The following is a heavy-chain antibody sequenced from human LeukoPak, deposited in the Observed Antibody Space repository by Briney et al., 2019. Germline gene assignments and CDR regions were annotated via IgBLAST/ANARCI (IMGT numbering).Heavy chain of an antibody. J-gene: IGHJ4*02. CDR2: IYYSGST. D-gene: IGHD6-13*01. CDR3: AGSSSWYYFDY. V-gene: IGHV4-59*08. CDR1: GGSISSYY. Sequence: SETLSLTCTVSGGSISSYYWSWIRQPPGKGLEWIGYIYYSGSTNYNPSLKSRVTISVDTSKNQFSLKLSSVTAADTAVYYCAGSSSWYYFDYWGQGTLVTVCS.